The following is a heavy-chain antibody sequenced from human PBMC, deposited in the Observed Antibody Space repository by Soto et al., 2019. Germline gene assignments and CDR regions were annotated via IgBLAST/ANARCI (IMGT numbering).Heavy chain of an antibody. D-gene: IGHD5-12*01. J-gene: IGHJ4*02. CDR3: ARGRIFGFSGYELQGGLEY. CDR1: GYSFTNND. Sequence: ASVKFSCKASGYSFTNNDINWVRQATGQGLQWMGWMNPNSGNTGYAQKFQGRLTMTRSTSASTAFMELNSLTPDDTAVYYCARGRIFGFSGYELQGGLEYWGKGTPVTVSS. V-gene: IGHV1-8*01. CDR2: MNPNSGNT.